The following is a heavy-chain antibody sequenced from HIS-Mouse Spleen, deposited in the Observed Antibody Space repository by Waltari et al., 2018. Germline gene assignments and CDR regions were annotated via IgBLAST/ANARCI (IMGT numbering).Heavy chain of an antibody. CDR1: GFTFSSYA. J-gene: IGHJ4*02. V-gene: IGHV3-23*01. Sequence: EVQLLESGGGLVQPGGSLRLSCAASGFTFSSYAMSWVRQAPGKGMGWVSAIRGSGGSTYYADSVKGRLTISRDNSKNTLYLQMNSLRAEDTAVYYCAKVWPELKTVDTPMAFDYWGQGTLVTVSS. D-gene: IGHD5-18*01. CDR3: AKVWPELKTVDTPMAFDY. CDR2: IRGSGGST.